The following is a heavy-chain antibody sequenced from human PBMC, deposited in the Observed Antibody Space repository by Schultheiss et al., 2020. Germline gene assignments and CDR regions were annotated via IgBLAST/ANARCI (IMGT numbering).Heavy chain of an antibody. J-gene: IGHJ5*02. Sequence: GESLKISCAASGFTFSSYGMHWVRQAPGKGLEWVAVIWYDGSNKYYADSVKGRFTISRDNSKNTLYLQMNSLRAEDTAVYYCAKGIYHWNDVAWFDPWGQGTLVTVSS. D-gene: IGHD1-20*01. CDR2: IWYDGSNK. CDR3: AKGIYHWNDVAWFDP. V-gene: IGHV3-33*06. CDR1: GFTFSSYG.